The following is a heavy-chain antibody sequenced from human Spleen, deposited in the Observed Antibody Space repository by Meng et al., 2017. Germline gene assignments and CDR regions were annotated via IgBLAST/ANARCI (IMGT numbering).Heavy chain of an antibody. D-gene: IGHD1-26*01. CDR1: GFSLSTSGVG. V-gene: IGHV4-38-2*02. J-gene: IGHJ6*02. CDR3: ARGSGTYMSYYYYGMDV. Sequence: SGPTLVKPTQTLTLTCTFSGFSLSTSGVGVGWIRQPPGKGLEWIGEINHSGSTNYNPSLKSRVTISVDTSKNQFSLKLSSVTAADTAVYYCARGSGTYMSYYYYGMDVWGQGTTVTVSS. CDR2: INHSGST.